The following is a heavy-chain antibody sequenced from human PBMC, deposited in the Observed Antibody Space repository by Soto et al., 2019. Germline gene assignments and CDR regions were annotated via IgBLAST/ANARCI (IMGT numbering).Heavy chain of an antibody. D-gene: IGHD3-10*01. CDR3: ARPDYGSGSYPDY. CDR1: GFTFSSYA. Sequence: QVQLVESGGGVVQPGRSLRLSCTASGFTFSSYAMHWVRQAPGKGLEWVAVISHDGSNKYYADSVKGRFTISRDNSKNTLFLQMNSLRAEDTAVYYCARPDYGSGSYPDYWGQGTLVTVSS. V-gene: IGHV3-30-3*01. J-gene: IGHJ4*02. CDR2: ISHDGSNK.